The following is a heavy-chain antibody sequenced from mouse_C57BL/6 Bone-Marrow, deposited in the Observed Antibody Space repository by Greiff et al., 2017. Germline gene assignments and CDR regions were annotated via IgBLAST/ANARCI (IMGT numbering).Heavy chain of an antibody. D-gene: IGHD2-4*01. CDR2: IYPGSGNT. CDR1: GYTFTDYY. V-gene: IGHV1-76*01. J-gene: IGHJ4*01. CDR3: ARGSLYYDYDDYAMDY. Sequence: VQLQQSGAELVRPGASVKLSCKASGYTFTDYYINWVKQRPGQGLEWIARIYPGSGNTYYNEKFKGKATLTAEKSSSTAYMQLSSLTSEDSAVYFCARGSLYYDYDDYAMDYWGQGTSVTVSS.